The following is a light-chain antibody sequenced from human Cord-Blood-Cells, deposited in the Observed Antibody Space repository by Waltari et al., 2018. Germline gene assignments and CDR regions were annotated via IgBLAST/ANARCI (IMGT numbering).Light chain of an antibody. CDR2: DAA. Sequence: EIVLTQSPATLSLSPGERATLPCRASQRVSSYLAWYQQKPSQAPRLLIYDAANRATGIPARFSGSGSGTDFTLTISSLEPEDFAVYYCQQRSNWSMYTFGQGTKLEIK. CDR1: QRVSSY. J-gene: IGKJ2*01. CDR3: QQRSNWSMYT. V-gene: IGKV3-11*01.